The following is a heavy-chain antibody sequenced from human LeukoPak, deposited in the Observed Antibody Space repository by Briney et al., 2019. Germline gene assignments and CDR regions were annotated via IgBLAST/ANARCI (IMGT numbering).Heavy chain of an antibody. CDR2: IIPISGTA. CDR1: GGTFSSYA. J-gene: IGHJ4*02. V-gene: IGHV1-69*01. Sequence: SVKVSCKASGGTFSSYAISWVRQAPGQGLEWMGGIIPISGTANYAQKFQGRVTITADESTSTAYMELSSLRSEDTAVYYCAKRPFESSGPFDSWGLGTLVTVSS. CDR3: AKRPFESSGPFDS. D-gene: IGHD2-15*01.